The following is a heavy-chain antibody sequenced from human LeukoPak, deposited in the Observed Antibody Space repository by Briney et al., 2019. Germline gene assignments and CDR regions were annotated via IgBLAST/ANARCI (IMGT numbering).Heavy chain of an antibody. D-gene: IGHD4-17*01. CDR3: ARERYGDYSYNY. Sequence: GGSLRPSCAASGFTFSSYEMNWVRQAPGKGLEWVSYITTSGSIIYYADSVKGRFTISRDNAKNSLYLQMNGLRVEDTAVYYCARERYGDYSYNYWGQGTLVTVSS. J-gene: IGHJ4*02. CDR2: ITTSGSII. V-gene: IGHV3-48*03. CDR1: GFTFSSYE.